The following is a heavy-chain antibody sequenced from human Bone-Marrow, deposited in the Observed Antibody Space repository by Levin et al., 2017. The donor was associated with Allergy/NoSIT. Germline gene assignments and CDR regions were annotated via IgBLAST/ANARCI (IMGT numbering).Heavy chain of an antibody. CDR3: ARGRDDGDSNSPGAFDS. D-gene: IGHD4-17*01. CDR2: ISSSSSTI. CDR1: GFTFSSYS. J-gene: IGHJ3*02. V-gene: IGHV3-48*02. Sequence: GESLKISCAASGFTFSSYSMNWVRQAPGKGLEWVSYISSSSSTIYYVDSVKGRFTISRDNAKNSLYLQMNSLRDEDTAVYYCARGRDDGDSNSPGAFDSWGQGTMVTVSS.